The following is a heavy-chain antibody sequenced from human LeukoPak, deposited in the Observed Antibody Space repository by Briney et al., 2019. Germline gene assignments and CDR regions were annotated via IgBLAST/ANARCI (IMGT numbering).Heavy chain of an antibody. CDR1: GYTFTSYA. V-gene: IGHV1-2*02. D-gene: IGHD5-24*01. CDR3: ARDRYGDGFAHFDY. Sequence: ASVTVSCKASGYTFTSYAMHWVRQAPGQGLEWMGWITPSGGTNYPQKFQGRVAITRDTSITTAYMDLSRLTSDDTAVYYCARDRYGDGFAHFDYWGQG. CDR2: ITPSGGT. J-gene: IGHJ4*02.